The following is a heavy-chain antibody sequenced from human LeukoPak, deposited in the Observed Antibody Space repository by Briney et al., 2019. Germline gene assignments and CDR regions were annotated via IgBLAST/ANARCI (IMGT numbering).Heavy chain of an antibody. J-gene: IGHJ6*02. Sequence: SQTLSLTCTVSGVSISSYYWSWIRQPAGKGLEWIGRIYTSGSTNYNPSLKSRVTMSVDTSKNQFSLKLSSVTAADTAVYYCARGAISSSWYEDYYYGMDVWGQGTTVTVSS. D-gene: IGHD6-13*01. CDR3: ARGAISSSWYEDYYYGMDV. V-gene: IGHV4-4*07. CDR1: GVSISSYY. CDR2: IYTSGST.